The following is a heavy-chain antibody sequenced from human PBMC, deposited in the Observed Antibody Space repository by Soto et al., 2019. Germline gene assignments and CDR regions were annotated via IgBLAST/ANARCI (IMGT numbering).Heavy chain of an antibody. V-gene: IGHV3-11*06. CDR3: ARCGVAIYGMDV. J-gene: IGHJ6*02. CDR2: ISSSSSYT. Sequence: PGGSLRLSCAASGFTFSDYYMSWIRQAPGKGLEWVSYISSSSSYTNYADSVKGRFTISRDNAKNSLYLQMNSLRAEDTAVYYCARCGVAIYGMDVWGQGTTVTVSS. CDR1: GFTFSDYY. D-gene: IGHD3-3*01.